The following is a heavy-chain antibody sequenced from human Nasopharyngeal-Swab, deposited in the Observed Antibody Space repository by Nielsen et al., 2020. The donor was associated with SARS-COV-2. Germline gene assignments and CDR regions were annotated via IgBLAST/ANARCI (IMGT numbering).Heavy chain of an antibody. Sequence: GESLKISCAASGFTFSSYSMNWVRQAPGKGLEWVSSISSSSSYTYYADSVKGRFTISRDNAKNSLYLQMNSLRAEDTAVYYCARSKHSGSYYYGMDVWGQGTTVTVSS. CDR1: GFTFSSYS. V-gene: IGHV3-21*01. CDR3: ARSKHSGSYYYGMDV. J-gene: IGHJ6*02. CDR2: ISSSSSYT. D-gene: IGHD1-26*01.